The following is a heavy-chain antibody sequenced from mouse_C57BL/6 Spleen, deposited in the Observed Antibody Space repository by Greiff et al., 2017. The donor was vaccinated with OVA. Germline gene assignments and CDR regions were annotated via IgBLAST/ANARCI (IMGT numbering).Heavy chain of an antibody. J-gene: IGHJ3*01. D-gene: IGHD2-3*01. Sequence: QVQLKQPGAELVKPGASVKMSCKASGYTFTSYWITWVKQRPGQGLEWIGDIYPGSGSTNYNEKFKSKATLTVDTSSSTAYMQLSSLTSEDSAVYYCAREGDGYYSFAYWGQGTLVTVSA. V-gene: IGHV1-55*01. CDR1: GYTFTSYW. CDR3: AREGDGYYSFAY. CDR2: IYPGSGST.